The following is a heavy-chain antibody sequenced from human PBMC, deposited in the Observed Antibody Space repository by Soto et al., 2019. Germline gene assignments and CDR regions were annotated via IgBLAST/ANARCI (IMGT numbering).Heavy chain of an antibody. D-gene: IGHD3-22*01. CDR2: IDWDDDK. Sequence: SGPTLVNPTQALTLTCTFSGFSLSTSGMCVSWIRQPPGKALEWLALIDWDDDKYYSTSLKTRLTISKDTSKNQVVLTMTNMDPVDTATYYCARIPVLNYYDSSGYYPTYYGMDVWGQGTTVTVSS. V-gene: IGHV2-70*01. CDR1: GFSLSTSGMC. J-gene: IGHJ6*02. CDR3: ARIPVLNYYDSSGYYPTYYGMDV.